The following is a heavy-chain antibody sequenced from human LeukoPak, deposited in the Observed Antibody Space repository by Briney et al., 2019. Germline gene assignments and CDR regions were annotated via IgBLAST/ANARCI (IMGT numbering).Heavy chain of an antibody. CDR3: ARSTYDSSGYLPPFDY. V-gene: IGHV3-53*01. Sequence: GGSLRLSCAASGFTFSGYAMTWVRQAPGKGLEWVSVIYSGGSTYYADSVKGRFTISRDNSKNTLYLQMNSLRAEDTAVYYCARSTYDSSGYLPPFDYWGQGTLVTVSS. CDR1: GFTFSGYA. J-gene: IGHJ4*02. D-gene: IGHD3-22*01. CDR2: IYSGGST.